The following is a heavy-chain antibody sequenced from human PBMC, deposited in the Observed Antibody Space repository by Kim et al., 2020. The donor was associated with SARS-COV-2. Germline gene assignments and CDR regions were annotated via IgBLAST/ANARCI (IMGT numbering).Heavy chain of an antibody. Sequence: ASVKVSCKASGYTFTSYAMNWVRQAPGQGLEWMGWINTNTGNPTYAQGFTGWFVFSLDTSVSTAYLQISSLKAEDTAVYYCARDPATSTIFGVVIIRGFQFDYWGQGTLVTVSS. V-gene: IGHV7-4-1*02. CDR3: ARDPATSTIFGVVIIRGFQFDY. D-gene: IGHD3-3*01. CDR2: INTNTGNP. CDR1: GYTFTSYA. J-gene: IGHJ4*02.